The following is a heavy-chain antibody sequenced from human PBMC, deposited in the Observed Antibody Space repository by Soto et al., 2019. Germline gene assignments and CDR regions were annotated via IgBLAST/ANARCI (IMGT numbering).Heavy chain of an antibody. D-gene: IGHD2-15*01. V-gene: IGHV4-39*01. CDR2: IYYSGST. CDR1: GGSISSSSYY. CDR3: ARGYCSGGSCYRY. J-gene: IGHJ4*02. Sequence: SETLSLTCTVSGGSISSSSYYWGWIRQPPGKGLEWIGSIYYSGSTYYNPSLKSRVTISVDTSKNQFSLKLRSVTAADTAVYYCARGYCSGGSCYRYWGQGSQVTVSS.